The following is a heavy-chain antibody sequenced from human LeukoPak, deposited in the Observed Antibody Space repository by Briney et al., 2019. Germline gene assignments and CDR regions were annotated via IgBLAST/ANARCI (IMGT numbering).Heavy chain of an antibody. CDR2: IIPIYGTT. CDR3: AREYDVDYMDV. D-gene: IGHD1-1*01. V-gene: IGHV1-69*06. Sequence: SVKVSCKASGGTFSSNALSWVRQAPGQGLEWMGGIIPIYGTTNYAQKFQGRVTITADKSTSTAYMELSSLRSDDTAVYYCAREYDVDYMDVWGKGTTVTISS. CDR1: GGTFSSNA. J-gene: IGHJ6*03.